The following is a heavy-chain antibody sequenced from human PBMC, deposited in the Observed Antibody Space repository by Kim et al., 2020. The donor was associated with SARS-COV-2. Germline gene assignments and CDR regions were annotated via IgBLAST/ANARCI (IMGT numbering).Heavy chain of an antibody. CDR1: GYTFTSYD. CDR2: MNPNSGNT. J-gene: IGHJ6*02. D-gene: IGHD3-10*01. V-gene: IGHV1-8*01. Sequence: ASVKVSCKASGYTFTSYDINWVRQATGQGLEWMGWMNPNSGNTGYAQKFQGRVTMTRNTSISTAYMELSSLRSEDTAVYYCARAGSGSYYNYYYYGMDVWGQGTTVTVSS. CDR3: ARAGSGSYYNYYYYGMDV.